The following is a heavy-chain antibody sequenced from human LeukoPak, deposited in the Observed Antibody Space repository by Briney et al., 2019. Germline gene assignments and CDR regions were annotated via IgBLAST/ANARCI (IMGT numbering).Heavy chain of an antibody. CDR3: ARAHSIASYYYGVDV. D-gene: IGHD2/OR15-2a*01. Sequence: SETLSLTCTVSGGSISSSSYYWGWIRQPPGKGLEWIGSIYYSGSTYYNPSLKSRVTISVDTSKNQFSLKLSSVTAADTAVNYCARAHSIASYYYGVDVWGQGTTVTVSS. CDR2: IYYSGST. J-gene: IGHJ6*02. V-gene: IGHV4-39*07. CDR1: GGSISSSSYY.